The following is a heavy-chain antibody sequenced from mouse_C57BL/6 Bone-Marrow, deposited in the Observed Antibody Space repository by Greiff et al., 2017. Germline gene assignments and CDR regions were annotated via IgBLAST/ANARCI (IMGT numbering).Heavy chain of an antibody. V-gene: IGHV1-19*01. CDR3: ARSDWERYFDY. J-gene: IGHJ2*01. Sequence: EVQLQQSGPVLVKPGASVKMSCKASGYTVTDYYMNWVKQSHGKSLEWIGVINPYNGGTSYNQRLKGKATLTVDKSSSTAYMAHHSLTSEDSADYYCARSDWERYFDYWGQGTTLTVSS. CDR1: GYTVTDYY. D-gene: IGHD4-1*01. CDR2: INPYNGGT.